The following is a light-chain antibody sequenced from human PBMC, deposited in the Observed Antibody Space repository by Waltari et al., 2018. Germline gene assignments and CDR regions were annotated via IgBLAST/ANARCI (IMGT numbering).Light chain of an antibody. Sequence: QSALTQPASVSGSPGQSITISCTGTSSDVGGYNYVSWSQHLPGTAPKVMIYEVNNRPSGVSNRFSGSKSGNTASLTISGLQAEDEADYYCTSPTSSRTWVFGGGTKLTVL. CDR1: SSDVGGYNY. CDR2: EVN. V-gene: IGLV2-14*01. CDR3: TSPTSSRTWV. J-gene: IGLJ3*02.